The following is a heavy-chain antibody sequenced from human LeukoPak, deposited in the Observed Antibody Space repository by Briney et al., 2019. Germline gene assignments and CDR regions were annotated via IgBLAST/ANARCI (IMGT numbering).Heavy chain of an antibody. CDR3: ARDNPPQYNSGWFAY. V-gene: IGHV4-4*07. Sequence: SETLSLTCTVSGGSISSYYWSWIRQPAGKGLEWIGRIYTSGSTNANPSLKSRVTMSVDTPENQFSLKLSSVTAADTAVYYCARDNPPQYNSGWFAYWGQGTLVTVSS. CDR2: IYTSGST. J-gene: IGHJ4*02. D-gene: IGHD6-19*01. CDR1: GGSISSYY.